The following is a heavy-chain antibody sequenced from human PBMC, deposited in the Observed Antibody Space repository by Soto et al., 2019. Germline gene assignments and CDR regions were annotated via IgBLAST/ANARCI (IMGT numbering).Heavy chain of an antibody. CDR3: ARESEDLTSNFDY. Sequence: GGSLRLSCAASGFTFTRYGMNWVRQAPGKGLEWVSSISSTTHYIYYADSMRGRFTISRDNAKNAVYLEMNSLRAEDTAVYYCARESEDLTSNFDYWGQGTLVTVSS. CDR1: GFTFTRYG. J-gene: IGHJ4*02. V-gene: IGHV3-21*06. CDR2: ISSTTHYI.